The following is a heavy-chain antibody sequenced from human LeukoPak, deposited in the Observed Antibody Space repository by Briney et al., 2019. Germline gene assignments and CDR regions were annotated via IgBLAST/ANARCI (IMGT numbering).Heavy chain of an antibody. Sequence: GGSLRLSCAASGFTFSDFSMNWVRQAPGKGLEWVSSISGRSTHIYYGDSVKGRFSISRDNAQNLVFLQMNSLRVEDTAVYYCVRAFPPLRTATAGDFWGQGVLVTVSS. J-gene: IGHJ4*02. CDR3: VRAFPPLRTATAGDF. V-gene: IGHV3-21*06. D-gene: IGHD4-11*01. CDR2: ISGRSTHI. CDR1: GFTFSDFS.